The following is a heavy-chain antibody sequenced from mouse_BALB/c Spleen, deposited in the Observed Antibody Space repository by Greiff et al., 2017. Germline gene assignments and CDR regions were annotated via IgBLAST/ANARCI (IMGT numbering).Heavy chain of an antibody. CDR1: GYTFSSYW. Sequence: VQLQQSGAELMKPGASVKISCKATGYTFSSYWIEWVKQRPGHGLEWIGEILPGSGSTNYNEKFKGKATFTADTSSNTAYMQLSSLTSEDSAVYYCARGDYYGSSYWYFDVWGAGTTVTVSS. V-gene: IGHV1-9*01. J-gene: IGHJ1*01. CDR2: ILPGSGST. D-gene: IGHD1-1*01. CDR3: ARGDYYGSSYWYFDV.